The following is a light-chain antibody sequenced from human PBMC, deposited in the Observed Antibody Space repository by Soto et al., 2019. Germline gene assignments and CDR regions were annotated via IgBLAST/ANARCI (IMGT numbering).Light chain of an antibody. CDR3: SSYTHYYTWV. J-gene: IGLJ3*02. CDR2: EVT. CDR1: STDIGSDDF. Sequence: QSALTQPASVSGSPGQSITISCTGTSTDIGSDDFVSWYQQHPGKAPKLMIYEVTNRPSGVSNRFSGSKSGYTASLTISGLQAEDEADYYWSSYTHYYTWVFGGGTKLTVL. V-gene: IGLV2-14*01.